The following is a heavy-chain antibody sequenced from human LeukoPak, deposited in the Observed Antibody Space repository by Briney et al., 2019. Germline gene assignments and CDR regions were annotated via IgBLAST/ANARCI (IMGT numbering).Heavy chain of an antibody. CDR2: ISSSSSYI. Sequence: GGSLRLSCAASGFTFSSYSMNWVRQAPGKGLEWVSSISSSSSYIYYADSVKGRFTISRDNAKNSLYLQMNSLRAEDTAVYYCARDLSIVLVTSFDYWGQGTLVTVSS. CDR1: GFTFSSYS. D-gene: IGHD3-22*01. V-gene: IGHV3-21*04. J-gene: IGHJ4*02. CDR3: ARDLSIVLVTSFDY.